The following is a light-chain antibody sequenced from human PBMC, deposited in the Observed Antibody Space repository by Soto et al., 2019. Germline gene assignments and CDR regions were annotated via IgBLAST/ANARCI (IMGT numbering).Light chain of an antibody. V-gene: IGKV3-20*01. Sequence: EIVLTQSLGTLSLSPGERATLSCRASQSLSINSLAWYQQKPGQSPRLLVYGASTRDTGIPDRFRGSGSGTDFALTISSLEPEDFAMYYCQQYDGSPLTFGPGTKVDIK. CDR1: QSLSINS. J-gene: IGKJ3*01. CDR2: GAS. CDR3: QQYDGSPLT.